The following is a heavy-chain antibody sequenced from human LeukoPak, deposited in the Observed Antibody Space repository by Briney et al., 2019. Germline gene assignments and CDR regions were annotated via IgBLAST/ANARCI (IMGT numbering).Heavy chain of an antibody. J-gene: IGHJ4*02. CDR1: GYTFTGYY. CDR3: ARETAGALSFDY. V-gene: IGHV1-2*02. D-gene: IGHD6-25*01. Sequence: ASVKVPCKASGYTFTGYYMHWVRQAPGQGLEWMGWINPNSGGTNYAQKFQGRVTMTRDTSISTAYMELSRLRSDDTAAYYCARETAGALSFDYWGQGTLVTVSS. CDR2: INPNSGGT.